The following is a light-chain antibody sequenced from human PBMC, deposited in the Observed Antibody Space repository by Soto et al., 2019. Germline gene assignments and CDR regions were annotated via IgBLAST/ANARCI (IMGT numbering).Light chain of an antibody. CDR3: QQYYSYPQT. CDR1: QGISSY. CDR2: AAS. V-gene: IGKV1-8*01. Sequence: AIRMTQSPSSFSASTGDRVTITCRASQGISSYLAWYQQKPGKAPKLLIYAASTLQSWVPSRFSGSGSGTDFTLTISCLQSEDFATYYCQQYYSYPQTFGPGTKVDIK. J-gene: IGKJ3*01.